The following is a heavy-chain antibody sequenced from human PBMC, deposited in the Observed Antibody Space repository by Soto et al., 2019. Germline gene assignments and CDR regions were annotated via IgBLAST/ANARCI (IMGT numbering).Heavy chain of an antibody. CDR3: TTDSHFTMKLVRFDY. CDR2: IKSKIDGGTT. J-gene: IGHJ4*01. CDR1: GFTFTTAG. V-gene: IGHV3-15*07. Sequence: GGSLRLSWAASGFTFTTAGINWVRQAPGKGLEWVGRIKSKIDGGTTDFAAPVKGRFAISRDDSRNMVYFQMNSLEIEDTAVYYCTTDSHFTMKLVRFDYWGLGTLVTVSS. D-gene: IGHD3-22*01.